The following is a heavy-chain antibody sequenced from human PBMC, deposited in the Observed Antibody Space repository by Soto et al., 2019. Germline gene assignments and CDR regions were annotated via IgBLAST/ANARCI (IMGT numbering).Heavy chain of an antibody. V-gene: IGHV3-23*01. CDR2: ISTSGGKT. D-gene: IGHD3-9*01. Sequence: PGGSLRLSCAASGFTFSTYAMSWVRQAPGKGLEWVSAISTSGGKTYYAGSVKGRFTISRDTSKNTLFLQMNSLRAEDTAVYYCAKEGSDWPYFDYWGQGTLVTVSS. CDR1: GFTFSTYA. J-gene: IGHJ4*02. CDR3: AKEGSDWPYFDY.